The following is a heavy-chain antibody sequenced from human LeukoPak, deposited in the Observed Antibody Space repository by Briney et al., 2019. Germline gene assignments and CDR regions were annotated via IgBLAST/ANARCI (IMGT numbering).Heavy chain of an antibody. CDR3: AKADHVATTTPDY. CDR1: GFTFSSYA. Sequence: GGSLRLSCAASGFTFSSYAMSWVRQAPGKGLEWVSAISGSGGSIYYADSVKGRFTISRDNSKNTLYLQMNSLRAEDTAVYYRAKADHVATTTPDYWGQGTLVTVSS. D-gene: IGHD5-12*01. J-gene: IGHJ4*02. V-gene: IGHV3-23*01. CDR2: ISGSGGSI.